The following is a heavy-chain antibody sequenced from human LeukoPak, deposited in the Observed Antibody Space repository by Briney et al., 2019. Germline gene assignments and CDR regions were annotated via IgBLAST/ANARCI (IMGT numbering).Heavy chain of an antibody. Sequence: GESLKISCKGSGYSFISYWIGWVRQMPGKGPEWMGIIYPGDSHTRYSPSFQGQVTFSADKSISTAYLQWSSLKASDTAMYYCARQSKPGKYSGYDSPSFDYWGQGTLVTVSS. D-gene: IGHD5-12*01. CDR3: ARQSKPGKYSGYDSPSFDY. V-gene: IGHV5-51*01. CDR1: GYSFISYW. CDR2: IYPGDSHT. J-gene: IGHJ4*02.